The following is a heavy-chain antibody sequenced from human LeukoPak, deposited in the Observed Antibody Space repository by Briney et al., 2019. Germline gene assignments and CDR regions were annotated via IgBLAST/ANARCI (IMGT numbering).Heavy chain of an antibody. CDR1: GFTFSSHG. D-gene: IGHD6-19*01. CDR2: ISYDGNKK. J-gene: IGHJ4*02. Sequence: GGSLRLSCAASGFTFSSHGMHWVRQAPGKGLEWVAVISYDGNKKYYADSVKGRFDISRDNSKNILYMQMNSLRTEDTAVYYCARNRDYYNSGGTMIDYWGQGTLVTVSS. V-gene: IGHV3-30*03. CDR3: ARNRDYYNSGGTMIDY.